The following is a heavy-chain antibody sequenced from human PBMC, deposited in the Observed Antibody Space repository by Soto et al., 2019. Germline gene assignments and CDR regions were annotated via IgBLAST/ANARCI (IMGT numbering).Heavy chain of an antibody. V-gene: IGHV4-31*03. CDR1: GGSISSGGYY. CDR2: IYYSGST. J-gene: IGHJ4*02. Sequence: SETLSLTCTVSGGSISSGGYYWSWIRQHPGKGLEWIGYIYYSGSTYYNPSLKSRVTISVDTSKNQFSLKLSSVTAADTAVYYCARVPTDFWSGYPTGYYFDYWGQGTLVTVSS. D-gene: IGHD3-3*01. CDR3: ARVPTDFWSGYPTGYYFDY.